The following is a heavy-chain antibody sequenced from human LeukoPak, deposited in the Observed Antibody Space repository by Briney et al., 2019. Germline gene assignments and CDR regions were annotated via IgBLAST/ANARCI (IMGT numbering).Heavy chain of an antibody. Sequence: GGSLSLSCPASEFTFDDYAMHWVRQAPGKGLEGFSGISWNSGNIGYADSVKGRFTISRDNAKNSLYLQMNSLRSEDTALYYCAKAEGGWESLPSDYWGQGTLVTVSS. CDR3: AKAEGGWESLPSDY. CDR2: ISWNSGNI. V-gene: IGHV3-9*01. CDR1: EFTFDDYA. J-gene: IGHJ4*02. D-gene: IGHD1-26*01.